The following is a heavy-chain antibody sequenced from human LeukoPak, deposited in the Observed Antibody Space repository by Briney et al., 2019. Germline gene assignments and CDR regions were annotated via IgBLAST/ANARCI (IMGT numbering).Heavy chain of an antibody. D-gene: IGHD4-17*01. V-gene: IGHV3-33*06. Sequence: SGGSLRLSCAASGFTFSSYGMHWVRQAPGKGLEWVAVIWYDGSNKYYADSVKGRFTISRDNSKNTLYLQMNSLRAEDTAVYYCAKDLSAYTRVGDGDYGRYGMDVWGQGTTVTVSS. CDR2: IWYDGSNK. J-gene: IGHJ6*02. CDR1: GFTFSSYG. CDR3: AKDLSAYTRVGDGDYGRYGMDV.